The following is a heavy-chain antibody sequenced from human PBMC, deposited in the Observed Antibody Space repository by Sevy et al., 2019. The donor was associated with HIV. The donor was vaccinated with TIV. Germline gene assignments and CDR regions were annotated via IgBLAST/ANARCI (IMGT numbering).Heavy chain of an antibody. J-gene: IGHJ4*01. CDR1: GGTFSSYA. Sequence: ASVKVSCKASGGTFSSYAISWVRQAPGQGLEWMGGIIPIFGTANYSQKFQGRVTITADESTSTAYMELSSLRSEDTAVYYCARSSLEYSSSWYNYWGHGTLVTVSS. D-gene: IGHD6-13*01. CDR3: ARSSLEYSSSWYNY. CDR2: IIPIFGTA. V-gene: IGHV1-69*13.